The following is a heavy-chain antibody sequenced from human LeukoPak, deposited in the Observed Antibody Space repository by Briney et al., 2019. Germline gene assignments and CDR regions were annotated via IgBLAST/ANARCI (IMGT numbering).Heavy chain of an antibody. D-gene: IGHD6-19*01. CDR1: GYTFTSYY. V-gene: IGHV1-46*03. CDR2: INPSGGST. Sequence: AASVKVSCKASGYTFTSYYMHWVRQAPGQGLEWMGIINPSGGSTSYAQKFQGRVTMTRDTSTSTVYMVLSSLRSEDTAVYYCAREGAIIAVAGTGFDYCGQGTLVTVSS. J-gene: IGHJ4*02. CDR3: AREGAIIAVAGTGFDY.